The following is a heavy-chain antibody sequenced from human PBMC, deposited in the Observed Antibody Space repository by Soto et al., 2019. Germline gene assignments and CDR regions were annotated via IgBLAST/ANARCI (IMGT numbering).Heavy chain of an antibody. CDR2: ISGSGGST. D-gene: IGHD2-2*01. CDR3: AKDKLGYQLPYGMDV. Sequence: EVQLLESGGGLVQPGGSLRLSCAASGFTFSSYAMSWVRQAPGKGLEWVSAISGSGGSTYYADSVKGRFTISRDNSKNTLYLQMNRLRAEDTAVYYCAKDKLGYQLPYGMDVWGQGTTVTVSS. V-gene: IGHV3-23*01. CDR1: GFTFSSYA. J-gene: IGHJ6*02.